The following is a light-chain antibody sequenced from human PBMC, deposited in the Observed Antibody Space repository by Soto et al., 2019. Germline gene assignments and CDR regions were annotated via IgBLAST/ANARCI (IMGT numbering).Light chain of an antibody. V-gene: IGLV1-44*01. CDR2: SNN. J-gene: IGLJ1*01. Sequence: QSVLTQPPSASGTPGQRVTISCSGSSSNIGSNTVNWFQQLPGTAPKLLIDSNNQRPSGVPDRFSGSKSGTSASLAISGLQSEDEADYYCAPWDDSLNGLYVFGTGTKVTVL. CDR3: APWDDSLNGLYV. CDR1: SSNIGSNT.